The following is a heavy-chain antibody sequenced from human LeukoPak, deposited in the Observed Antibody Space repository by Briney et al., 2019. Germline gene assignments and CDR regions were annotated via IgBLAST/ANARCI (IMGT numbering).Heavy chain of an antibody. CDR3: ARGSPLYSSSWYDAFDI. CDR2: INWNGGST. Sequence: PGGSLRLSCAASGFTFDDYGMSWVRQAPGKGLEWVSGINWNGGSTGYADSVKGRFTISRDNAKNSLYLQMNSLRAEDTALYHCARGSPLYSSSWYDAFDIWGQGTMVTVSS. D-gene: IGHD6-13*01. V-gene: IGHV3-20*01. CDR1: GFTFDDYG. J-gene: IGHJ3*02.